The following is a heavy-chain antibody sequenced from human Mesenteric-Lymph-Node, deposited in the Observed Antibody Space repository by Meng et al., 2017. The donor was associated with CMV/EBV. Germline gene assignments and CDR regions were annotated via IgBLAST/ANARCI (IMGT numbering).Heavy chain of an antibody. D-gene: IGHD6-19*01. CDR2: IYYSGST. J-gene: IGHJ4*02. V-gene: IGHV4-31*02. Sequence: ISSGGYYWSWIRQHPGKGLEWIGYIYYSGSTYYNPSLKSRVTISVDTSKNQFSLKLSSVTAADTAVYYCARSRPTYSSGWSNYFDYWGRGTLVTVSS. CDR1: ISSGGYY. CDR3: ARSRPTYSSGWSNYFDY.